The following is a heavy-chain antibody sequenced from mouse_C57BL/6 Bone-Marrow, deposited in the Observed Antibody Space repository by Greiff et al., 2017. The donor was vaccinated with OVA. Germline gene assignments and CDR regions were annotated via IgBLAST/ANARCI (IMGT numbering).Heavy chain of an antibody. D-gene: IGHD3-3*01. CDR2: ISDGGSYT. CDR1: GFTFSSYA. CDR3: ARARGDYAMDY. V-gene: IGHV5-4*03. Sequence: DVKLVESGGGLVKPGGSLKLSCAASGFTFSSYAMSWVRQTPEKRLEWVATISDGGSYTYYPDNVKGRFTISRDNAKNNLYLQMSHLKSEDTAMYYCARARGDYAMDYWGQGTSVTVSS. J-gene: IGHJ4*01.